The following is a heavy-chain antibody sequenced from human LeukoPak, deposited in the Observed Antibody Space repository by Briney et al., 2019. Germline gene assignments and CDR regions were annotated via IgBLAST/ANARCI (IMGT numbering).Heavy chain of an antibody. CDR2: IRYDGSNK. J-gene: IGHJ4*02. CDR3: ARDLGMTTVTTGDY. Sequence: GGSLRLSCAASGFTFSSYGMHWVRQAPGKGLEWVAFIRYDGSNKYYADSVKGRFTISRDNAKNSLFLQMNSLRAEDTAVCYCARDLGMTTVTTGDYWGQGTLVTVSS. V-gene: IGHV3-30*02. CDR1: GFTFSSYG. D-gene: IGHD4-17*01.